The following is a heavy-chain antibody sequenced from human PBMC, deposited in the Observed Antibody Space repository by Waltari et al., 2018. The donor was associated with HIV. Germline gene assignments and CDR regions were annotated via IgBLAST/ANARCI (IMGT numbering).Heavy chain of an antibody. CDR2: IRGKPNSYAT. J-gene: IGHJ5*02. Sequence: EVQLVESGGGLVQPGGSLQLSCAASGFSFSGSAMTWVRQASGKGLEWVGRIRGKPNSYATAYAESLKGRFTISRDDSKNTAYLQMNSLKTEDTAVYYCTKSVGDSARGWFDPWGQGTLVTVSS. CDR1: GFSFSGSA. D-gene: IGHD4-17*01. CDR3: TKSVGDSARGWFDP. V-gene: IGHV3-73*01.